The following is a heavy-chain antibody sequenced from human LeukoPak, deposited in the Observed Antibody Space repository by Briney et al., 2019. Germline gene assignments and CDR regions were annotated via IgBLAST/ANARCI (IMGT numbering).Heavy chain of an antibody. CDR1: GGSISSYY. V-gene: IGHV4-59*08. CDR3: ARHLVYGSGTQPYFDY. J-gene: IGHJ4*02. D-gene: IGHD3-10*01. CDR2: IYYSGST. Sequence: NPSETLSLTCTVSGGSISSYYWSWIWQPPGKGLEWIAYIYYSGSTNYNPSLKSRVTISVDTSKNQFSLKLYSVTAADTAVYYCARHLVYGSGTQPYFDYWGQGTLVTVSS.